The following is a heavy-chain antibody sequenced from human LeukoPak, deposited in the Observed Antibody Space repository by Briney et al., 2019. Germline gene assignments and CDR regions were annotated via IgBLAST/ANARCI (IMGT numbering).Heavy chain of an antibody. Sequence: SETLSLTCTVSGGSISRYYWSWIRQPAGKGLEWIGRIYSDGTITYNPSLQSRLTMSIDTSKNQFSLKLSFVTAADTAVYYCARDSGTTGEVKFDPWGQGTLVTVSS. J-gene: IGHJ5*02. CDR2: IYSDGTI. CDR1: GGSISRYY. V-gene: IGHV4-4*07. CDR3: ARDSGTTGEVKFDP. D-gene: IGHD4-17*01.